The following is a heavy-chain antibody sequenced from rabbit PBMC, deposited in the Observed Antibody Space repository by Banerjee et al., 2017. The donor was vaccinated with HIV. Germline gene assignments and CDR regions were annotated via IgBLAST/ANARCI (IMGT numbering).Heavy chain of an antibody. V-gene: IGHV1S45*01. Sequence: QQQLEESGGGLVKPGGTLTLTCKASGIDFSSYYYMCWVRQAPGKALELIACIYTTSGSTYYASWAKGRFTISKPSSTTVTLQMTSLTAADTATYFCARDANDYYVYFVLWGPGTLVTVS. CDR3: ARDANDYYVYFVL. CDR1: GIDFSSYYY. D-gene: IGHD1-1*01. CDR2: IYTTSGST. J-gene: IGHJ4*01.